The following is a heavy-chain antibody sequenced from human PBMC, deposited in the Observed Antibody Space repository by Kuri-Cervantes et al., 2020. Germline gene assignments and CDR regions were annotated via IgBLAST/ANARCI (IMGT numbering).Heavy chain of an antibody. CDR1: GYTFTSYY. Sequence: ASVKVSCKASGYTFTSYYMHWVRQAPGQGLEWMGIINPSGGSTSYAQKFQGRVTMTRDTSTSTVYMELSSLRSEDTAVCYCARDRARGVGATTNPLYGMDVWGQGTTVTVSS. J-gene: IGHJ6*02. D-gene: IGHD1-26*01. CDR2: INPSGGST. CDR3: ARDRARGVGATTNPLYGMDV. V-gene: IGHV1-46*01.